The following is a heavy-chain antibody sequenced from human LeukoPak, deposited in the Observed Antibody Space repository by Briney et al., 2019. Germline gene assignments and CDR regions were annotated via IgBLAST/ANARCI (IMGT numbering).Heavy chain of an antibody. CDR1: GFTFSSYA. V-gene: IGHV3-64*01. J-gene: IGHJ4*02. CDR2: ISSNGGST. D-gene: IGHD4-17*01. Sequence: GGSLRLSCAASGFTFSSYAMHWVRQAPGKGLEYVSAISSNGGSTYYANSVKGRFTISRDNSKNTLYLQMGSLRAEDMAVYYCARDLYGGNGVVDYWGQGTLVTVSS. CDR3: ARDLYGGNGVVDY.